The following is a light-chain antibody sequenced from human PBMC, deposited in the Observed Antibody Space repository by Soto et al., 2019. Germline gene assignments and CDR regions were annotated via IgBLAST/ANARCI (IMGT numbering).Light chain of an antibody. V-gene: IGKV1-9*01. CDR3: QQLDSMPIT. CDR2: IAS. J-gene: IGKJ5*01. CDR1: QGIRSY. Sequence: DIQLTQSPSSLSASVGDRVAITCRASQGIRSYLAWYQQTPGEAPKLLIAIASILQSGVPSRGSGSGSGTDFVLTISSLQPEDSATYDCQQLDSMPITFGQGTRLEIK.